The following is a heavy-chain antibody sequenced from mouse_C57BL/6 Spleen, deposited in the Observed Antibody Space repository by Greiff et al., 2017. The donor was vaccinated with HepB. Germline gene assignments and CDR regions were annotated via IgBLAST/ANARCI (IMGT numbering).Heavy chain of an antibody. Sequence: QVQLQQSGPELVKPGASVKISCKASGYAFSSSWMNWVKQRPGKGLEWIGRIYPGDGDTNYNGKFKGKATLTADKSSSTAYMHLSSLTSEDSAVYFFAGPQDWFAYWGQGTLVTVSA. V-gene: IGHV1-82*01. CDR3: AGPQDWFAY. J-gene: IGHJ3*01. CDR1: GYAFSSSW. CDR2: IYPGDGDT.